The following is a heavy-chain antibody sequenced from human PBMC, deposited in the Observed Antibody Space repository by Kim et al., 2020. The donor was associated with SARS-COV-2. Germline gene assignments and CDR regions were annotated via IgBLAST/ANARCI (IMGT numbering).Heavy chain of an antibody. CDR3: ARGRGPYYYDSSGACDY. V-gene: IGHV4-34*01. CDR1: GGSFSGYY. CDR2: INHSGST. Sequence: SETLSLTCAVYGGSFSGYYWSWIRQPPGKGLEWIGEINHSGSTNYNPSLKSRVTISVDTSKNQFSLKLSSVTAADTAVYYCARGRGPYYYDSSGACDYWGQGTLVTVSS. D-gene: IGHD3-22*01. J-gene: IGHJ4*02.